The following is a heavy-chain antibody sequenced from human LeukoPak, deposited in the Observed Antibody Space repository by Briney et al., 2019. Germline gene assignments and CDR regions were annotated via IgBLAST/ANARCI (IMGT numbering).Heavy chain of an antibody. Sequence: SETLTLTCIVSGGSIRRYYWSWLRQPPGKGLEWIGYIFYAGSTTYNPHLKSRVTLSIDTSKNQFSLKLHSVTDADTAVYYCASGERGYSYGPLDYWGQGTLVTVSS. CDR1: GGSIRRYY. D-gene: IGHD5-18*01. V-gene: IGHV4-59*08. J-gene: IGHJ4*02. CDR3: ASGERGYSYGPLDY. CDR2: IFYAGST.